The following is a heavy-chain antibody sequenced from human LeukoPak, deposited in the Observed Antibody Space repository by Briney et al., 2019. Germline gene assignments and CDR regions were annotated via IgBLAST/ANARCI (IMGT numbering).Heavy chain of an antibody. CDR1: GFTFSSYA. D-gene: IGHD3-3*01. CDR3: ARDMGDFWSGYYRDAFDI. J-gene: IGHJ3*02. V-gene: IGHV3-30-3*01. CDR2: ISYDGSNK. Sequence: GSLRLSCAASGFTFSSYAMHWVRQAPGKGLEGVAVISYDGSNKYYGDSVKGRFTISRDNSKNTLYLQMNSLRAEDTAVYYCARDMGDFWSGYYRDAFDIWGQGTMVTVSS.